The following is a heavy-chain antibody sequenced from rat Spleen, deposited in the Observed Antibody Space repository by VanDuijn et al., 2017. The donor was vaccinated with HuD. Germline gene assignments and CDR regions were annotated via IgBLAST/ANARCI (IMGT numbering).Heavy chain of an antibody. V-gene: IGHV2-72*01. CDR3: ARHIAAISTWVMDA. CDR2: IWAGGGT. Sequence: QVQLKESGPGLVQPSQTLSLTCTVSGFSLTSYHVSWVRQPPGKSLVWMGTIWAGGGTNYNSAVQSRLSISRDTSKSQVFLKMNSLQPEDTGTYYCARHIAAISTWVMDAWGQGASVTVSS. CDR1: GFSLTSYH. J-gene: IGHJ4*01. D-gene: IGHD1-2*01.